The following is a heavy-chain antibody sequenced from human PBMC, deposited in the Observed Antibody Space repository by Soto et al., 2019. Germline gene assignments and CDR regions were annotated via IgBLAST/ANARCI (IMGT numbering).Heavy chain of an antibody. CDR1: GGTFSSYA. CDR2: IIPIFGTA. D-gene: IGHD3-10*01. CDR3: ASAGYYGSGSYYSPPGYYYGMDV. J-gene: IGHJ6*02. Sequence: SVKVSGKASGGTFSSYAISWVRQAPGQGLEWMGGIIPIFGTANYAQKFQGRVTITADKSTSTAYMELSSLRSEDTAVYYCASAGYYGSGSYYSPPGYYYGMDVWGQGTTVTVSS. V-gene: IGHV1-69*06.